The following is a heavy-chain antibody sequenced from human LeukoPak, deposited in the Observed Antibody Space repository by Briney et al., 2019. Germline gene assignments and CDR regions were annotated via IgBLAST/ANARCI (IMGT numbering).Heavy chain of an antibody. V-gene: IGHV4-31*03. CDR2: IYDSGST. J-gene: IGHJ5*02. Sequence: PSQTLSLTCTVSGGSISIGGYYCSWIRQHPGKGLEGIGYIYDSGSTYYNPSLKSRVTISVDTSKNQFSLKLSSVPAADTAMYYCARSHYDILTGYSNWFDPWGQGTLVTVSS. D-gene: IGHD3-9*01. CDR3: ARSHYDILTGYSNWFDP. CDR1: GGSISIGGYY.